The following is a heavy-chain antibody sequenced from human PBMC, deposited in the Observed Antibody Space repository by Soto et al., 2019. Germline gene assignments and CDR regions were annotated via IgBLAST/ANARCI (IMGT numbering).Heavy chain of an antibody. J-gene: IGHJ6*01. CDR2: ISAYNGNT. D-gene: IGHD6-6*01. V-gene: IGHV1-18*01. Sequence: QVQLVQSGAEVKKPGASVKVSCKASGYTFTSYGISWVRQAPGQGLEWMGWISAYNGNTNYAQKLQGIVTMTKDTSTSTAYMELRSLRSDDTAVYYCARDPDYSSSPGHGMDVWGQGTTVTVSS. CDR3: ARDPDYSSSPGHGMDV. CDR1: GYTFTSYG.